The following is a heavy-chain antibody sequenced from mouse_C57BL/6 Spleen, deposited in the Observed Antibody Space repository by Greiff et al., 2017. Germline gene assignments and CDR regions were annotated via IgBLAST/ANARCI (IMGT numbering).Heavy chain of an antibody. D-gene: IGHD2-13*01. CDR3: ARRGEDWAMDY. CDR2: IDPANGNT. V-gene: IGHV14-3*01. CDR1: GFNIQNTY. J-gene: IGHJ4*01. Sequence: VQLKQSVAELVRPGASVKLSCTASGFNIQNTYMHWVKQRPEQGLEWIGRIDPANGNTKYAPKFQGKATITADTSSNTAYLQLSSLTSEDTAIYYCARRGEDWAMDYWGQGTSVTVSS.